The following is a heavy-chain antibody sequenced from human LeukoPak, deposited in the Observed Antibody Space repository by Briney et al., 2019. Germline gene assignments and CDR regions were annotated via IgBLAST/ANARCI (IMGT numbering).Heavy chain of an antibody. J-gene: IGHJ4*02. CDR3: ASWAGGNAPVASFDY. CDR1: GSSFTGYN. D-gene: IGHD1-14*01. CDR2: INLHSGDT. Sequence: ASVTVTLQPPGSSFTGYNMNWMRLAPGQRLPKLAWINLHSGDTNYAEKFQGRVTMTRDTSISTAYVELSRLRYDDTAVYYCASWAGGNAPVASFDYWGQGTLVTVSS. V-gene: IGHV1-2*02.